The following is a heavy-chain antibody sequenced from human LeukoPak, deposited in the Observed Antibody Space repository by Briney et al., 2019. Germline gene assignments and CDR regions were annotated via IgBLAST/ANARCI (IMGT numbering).Heavy chain of an antibody. J-gene: IGHJ4*02. D-gene: IGHD3-22*01. CDR3: ARVTGYMIEDYFDY. Sequence: GSLRLSCAASGFTFSSYGMSWVRQAPGKGLEWIGYIYYSGSTDYNPSLKSRVTISVETSKNQFSLKLSSVTAADTAVYYCARVTGYMIEDYFDYWGQGTLVTVSS. V-gene: IGHV4-59*01. CDR1: GFTFSSYG. CDR2: IYYSGST.